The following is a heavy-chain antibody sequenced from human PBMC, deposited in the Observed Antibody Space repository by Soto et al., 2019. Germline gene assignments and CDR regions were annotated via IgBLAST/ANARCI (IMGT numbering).Heavy chain of an antibody. CDR3: AKDRVRGRFGESSFDV. D-gene: IGHD3-10*01. V-gene: IGHV3-9*01. CDR1: GFTFDDYA. Sequence: EVQLVESGGGLVQPGRSLRLSCAASGFTFDDYAMHWVRQAPGKGLDWVSGISWNTYTIDYADSVKGRFTISRDNAKNSLYLQMNSLRAEDTALYYCAKDRVRGRFGESSFDVWGQGTMVTVSS. J-gene: IGHJ3*01. CDR2: ISWNTYTI.